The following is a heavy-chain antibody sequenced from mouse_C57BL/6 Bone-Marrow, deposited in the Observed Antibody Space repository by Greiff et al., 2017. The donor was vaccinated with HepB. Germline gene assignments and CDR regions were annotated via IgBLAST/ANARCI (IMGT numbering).Heavy chain of an antibody. CDR2: INPGSGGT. J-gene: IGHJ2*01. V-gene: IGHV1-54*01. CDR1: GYAFTNYL. D-gene: IGHD2-2*01. Sequence: QVQLKQSGAELVRPGTSVKVSCKASGYAFTNYLIEWVKQRPGQGLEWIGVINPGSGGTNYNEKFKGKATLTADKSSSTAYMQLSSLTSEDSAVYFCARRGVMVRGSFDYWGQGTTLTVSS. CDR3: ARRGVMVRGSFDY.